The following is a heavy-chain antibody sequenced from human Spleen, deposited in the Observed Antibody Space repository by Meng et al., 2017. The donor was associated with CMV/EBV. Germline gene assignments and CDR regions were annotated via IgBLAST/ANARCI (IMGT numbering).Heavy chain of an antibody. J-gene: IGHJ4*02. CDR3: ASNLMTTVVINY. V-gene: IGHV4-34*01. CDR1: GGYFMGSD. Sequence: HLRQGGAGMVKPSDITSLPCHVYGGYFMGSDWSWIRQPPGKGLEWIGEINHSGSTKHNPSLKSRVTISVDTSKNQFSLKLSSVTAADMAVYYCASNLMTTVVINYWGQGTLVTVSS. CDR2: INHSGST. D-gene: IGHD4-23*01.